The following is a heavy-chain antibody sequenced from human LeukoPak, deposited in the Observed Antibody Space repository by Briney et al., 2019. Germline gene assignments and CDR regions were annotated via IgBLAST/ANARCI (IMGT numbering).Heavy chain of an antibody. Sequence: PSETLSLTCTVSGGSISSYYWSWIRQPPGKGLEWIGEVNHSGSTTYSPSLKNRVTISGDTSKNQFSLKLSSVTAADTAVYYCARVRPRSIAVAAKNAFDIWGQGTMVTVSS. D-gene: IGHD6-19*01. J-gene: IGHJ3*02. CDR2: VNHSGST. CDR3: ARVRPRSIAVAAKNAFDI. V-gene: IGHV4-34*01. CDR1: GGSISSYY.